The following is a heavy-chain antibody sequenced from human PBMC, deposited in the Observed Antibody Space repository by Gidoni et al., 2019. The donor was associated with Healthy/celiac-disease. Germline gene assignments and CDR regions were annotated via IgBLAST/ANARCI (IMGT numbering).Heavy chain of an antibody. J-gene: IGHJ5*02. CDR2: IYTSGST. D-gene: IGHD4-4*01. V-gene: IGHV4-61*02. CDR3: ARDATVTTYNWFDP. Sequence: QVQLQESGPGLVKPSQTLSLTCTVSGGSISSGSYYWSWIRQPAGKGLEWIGRIYTSGSTNYNPSLKSRVTISVDTSKNQFSLKLSSVTAADTAVYYCARDATVTTYNWFDPWGQGTLVTVSS. CDR1: GGSISSGSYY.